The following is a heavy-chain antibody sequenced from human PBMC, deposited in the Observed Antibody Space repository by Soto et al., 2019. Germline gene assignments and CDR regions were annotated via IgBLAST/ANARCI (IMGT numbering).Heavy chain of an antibody. V-gene: IGHV4-30-4*01. CDR3: AREPKQNYDSSPWNGGFDS. J-gene: IGHJ4*02. D-gene: IGHD3-22*01. CDR2: IYYTGNN. CDR1: GDSISSPHYY. Sequence: QVHLQESGPGLVKPSQTLSLSCTVSGDSISSPHYYWTWIRQPPGKGLEWVGYIYYTGNNFYNPDLKSRVAMSVDPSTNQFPLKLASVTGADTAVYFCAREPKQNYDSSPWNGGFDSWGPGTLVTVSS.